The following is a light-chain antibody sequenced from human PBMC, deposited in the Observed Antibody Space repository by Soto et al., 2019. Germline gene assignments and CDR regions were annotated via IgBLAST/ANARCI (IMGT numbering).Light chain of an antibody. V-gene: IGKV3-20*01. CDR2: GAS. Sequence: ELALTQSPCSRSWSPGTRATLSCRASQTFTGLNLGWYQQKPGQPPRLIMDGASNRATGVPDRFSGSGSGTDFTLTIRRLAPEDFAKYYCQQYGSPPWTFGQGTKVDI. CDR3: QQYGSPPWT. CDR1: QTFTGLN. J-gene: IGKJ1*01.